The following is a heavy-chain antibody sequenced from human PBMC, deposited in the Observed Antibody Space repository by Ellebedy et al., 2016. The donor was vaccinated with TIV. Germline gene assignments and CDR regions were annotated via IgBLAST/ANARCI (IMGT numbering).Heavy chain of an antibody. Sequence: GESLKISCVASGFTFSTYGMHWVRQAPGKGLEWVAFKRFDGRNEYNGDSVKGRFFISRDLSKNTLYLQMTRVTSDDTGTYYCTRETKPPPGALAGTGFDCWGQGTLVIVSS. D-gene: IGHD6-19*01. CDR3: TRETKPPPGALAGTGFDC. CDR1: GFTFSTYG. J-gene: IGHJ4*02. CDR2: KRFDGRNE. V-gene: IGHV3-30*02.